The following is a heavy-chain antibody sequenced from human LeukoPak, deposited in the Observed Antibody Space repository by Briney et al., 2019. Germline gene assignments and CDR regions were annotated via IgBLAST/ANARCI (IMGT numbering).Heavy chain of an antibody. CDR2: VKGDGTFT. CDR3: VRDGDDYNFDY. V-gene: IGHV3-74*01. D-gene: IGHD5-24*01. CDR1: GFTFSNYW. J-gene: IGHJ4*02. Sequence: PGGSLRLSCAASGFTFSNYWMHWVRQVPGKGLVWVSRVKGDGTFTNYADSVKGRFTISRDNAKYTLYLQMHSLRAEDTAIYYCVRDGDDYNFDYWGRGSLVTVSS.